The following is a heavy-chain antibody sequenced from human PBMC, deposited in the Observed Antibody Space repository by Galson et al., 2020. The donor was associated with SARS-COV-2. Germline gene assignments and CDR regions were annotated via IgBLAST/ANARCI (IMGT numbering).Heavy chain of an antibody. CDR2: IYYSGST. D-gene: IGHD3-9*01. J-gene: IGHJ3*02. CDR3: ATSRYLRSDDAFDI. V-gene: IGHV4-39*01. Sequence: SETLSLTCTVSGDSISSSSYYWGWIRQPPGKGLEWIGSIYYSGSTYYNPSLKSRVTISVDTSKHQFSLKLSSVTAADTAVYYCATSRYLRSDDAFDIWGQGTMVTVSS. CDR1: GDSISSSSYY.